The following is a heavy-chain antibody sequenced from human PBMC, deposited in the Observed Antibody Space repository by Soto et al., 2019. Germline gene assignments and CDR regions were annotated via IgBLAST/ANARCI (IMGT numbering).Heavy chain of an antibody. CDR1: GGSISSYY. CDR3: VRGTSVVTPSLDY. CDR2: INHRGST. D-gene: IGHD2-21*02. V-gene: IGHV4-34*01. J-gene: IGHJ4*02. Sequence: PSETLSLTCTVSGGSISSYYWSWIRQPPGKGLEWIGQINHRGSTNYNPSLKSRVTISGDTSKNQFSLKLSSVTAADTAVYYCVRGTSVVTPSLDYWGQGTLVTVSS.